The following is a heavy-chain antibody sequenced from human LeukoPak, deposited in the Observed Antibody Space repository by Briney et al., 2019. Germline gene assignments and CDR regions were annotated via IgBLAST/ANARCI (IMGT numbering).Heavy chain of an antibody. Sequence: ASVKVSCKASGGTFSSYAISWVRQAPGQGLEWMGWISAYNGNTNYAQKLQGRVTMTTDTSTSTACMELRSLRSDDTAVYYCARVGLGGYESEFDYWGQGTLVTVSS. CDR1: GGTFSSYA. V-gene: IGHV1-18*01. CDR3: ARVGLGGYESEFDY. D-gene: IGHD5-12*01. J-gene: IGHJ4*02. CDR2: ISAYNGNT.